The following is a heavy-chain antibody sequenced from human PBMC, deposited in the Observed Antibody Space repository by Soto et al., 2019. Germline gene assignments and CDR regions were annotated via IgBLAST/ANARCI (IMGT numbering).Heavy chain of an antibody. CDR2: ISSSSSHL. D-gene: IGHD2-21*01. Sequence: PGGSLRLSCAASGFTFSSYSMNWVRQAPGKGLEWVSCISSSSSHLYYADSVKGRFTITRDNAKNSLYLQMNSLRVEDTAVYYCAGMNVVAAENAFDIWGQGTLVTFSS. J-gene: IGHJ4*02. CDR1: GFTFSSYS. V-gene: IGHV3-21*01. CDR3: AGMNVVAAENAFDI.